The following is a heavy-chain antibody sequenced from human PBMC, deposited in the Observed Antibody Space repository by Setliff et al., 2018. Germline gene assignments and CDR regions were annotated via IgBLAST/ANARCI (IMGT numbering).Heavy chain of an antibody. V-gene: IGHV2-70*04. CDR2: IDWDDNK. Sequence: SGPTLVNPTQTLTLTCTFSGFSLNTSGMRVSWIRQPPGKALEWLARIDWDDNKFYSTSLKTRLTISKDTSKKQVVLTMTNMDPVDTATYYCARISASSSHFDYWGPGTLVTVSS. J-gene: IGHJ4*02. CDR1: GFSLNTSGMR. CDR3: ARISASSSHFDY. D-gene: IGHD6-13*01.